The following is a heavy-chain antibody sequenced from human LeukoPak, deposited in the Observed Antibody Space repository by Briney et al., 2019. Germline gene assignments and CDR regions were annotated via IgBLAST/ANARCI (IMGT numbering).Heavy chain of an antibody. CDR3: AREDVKRGIAVAGDY. V-gene: IGHV1-2*06. CDR2: INPNSGGT. CDR1: GYTFTCYY. Sequence: GASVKVSCKASGYTFTCYYMHWVRQAPGQGLEWMGRINPNSGGTNYAQKFQGRVTMTRDTSISTAYMELSRLRSDDTAVYYCAREDVKRGIAVAGDYWGQGTLVTVSS. J-gene: IGHJ4*02. D-gene: IGHD6-19*01.